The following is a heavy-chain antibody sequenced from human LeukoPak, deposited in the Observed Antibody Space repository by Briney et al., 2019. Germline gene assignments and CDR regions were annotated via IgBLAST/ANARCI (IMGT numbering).Heavy chain of an antibody. CDR1: GYSISSGYY. CDR3: ARYCGGDCYSDFQH. Sequence: SETLSLTCSVSGYSISSGYYWGWIRQPPGKGLEWVGSIFHSGSTSYNLSLRNRVTLSVDTSKNRFSLKLSSVTAADTAVYYCARYCGGDCYSDFQHWGQGTLVTVSS. J-gene: IGHJ1*01. V-gene: IGHV4-38-2*02. CDR2: IFHSGST. D-gene: IGHD2-21*02.